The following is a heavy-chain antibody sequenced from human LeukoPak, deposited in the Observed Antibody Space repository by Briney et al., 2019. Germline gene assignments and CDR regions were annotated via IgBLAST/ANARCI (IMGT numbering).Heavy chain of an antibody. Sequence: PGRSLRLSCAAPGFSFSTFPFNTYGIHWVRQTPGKGLEWVAVVSYDGIDKHYADSVKGRFTISRDNSKNTLYLQMDSLRAEDTAVYYCARDLKDGYNFVGYGMDVWGQGTTVTVSS. D-gene: IGHD5-24*01. V-gene: IGHV3-30*03. CDR1: GFSFSTFPFNTYG. CDR2: VSYDGIDK. CDR3: ARDLKDGYNFVGYGMDV. J-gene: IGHJ6*02.